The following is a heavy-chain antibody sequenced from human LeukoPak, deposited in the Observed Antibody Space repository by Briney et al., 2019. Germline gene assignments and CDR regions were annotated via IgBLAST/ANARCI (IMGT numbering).Heavy chain of an antibody. J-gene: IGHJ3*02. Sequence: GASVKVSCKASGYTFTSYGISWVRQAPGQGLEWMGWISAYNGNTNYAQKLQGRVTMTTDTSTSTAYMELRSLRSDDTAVYYCARVLLWFGEFVGAFDIWGQGTMVTVSS. V-gene: IGHV1-18*01. CDR2: ISAYNGNT. CDR1: GYTFTSYG. D-gene: IGHD3-10*01. CDR3: ARVLLWFGEFVGAFDI.